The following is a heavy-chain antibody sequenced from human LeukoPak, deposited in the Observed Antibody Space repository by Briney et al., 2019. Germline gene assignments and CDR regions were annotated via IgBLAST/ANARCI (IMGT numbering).Heavy chain of an antibody. V-gene: IGHV7-4-1*02. D-gene: IGHD3-3*01. J-gene: IGHJ6*03. CDR2: INTNTGNP. CDR1: GYSLTSYA. Sequence: GASVKVSCKASGYSLTSYALNWVRQAPGQGLEWMGWINTNTGNPTYAQGFTGRFVFSLDTSVSTAYLQISSLKAEDTAVYYCARGGKIGSYYDFWSGYWSPRKNMDVWGKGTTVTVSS. CDR3: ARGGKIGSYYDFWSGYWSPRKNMDV.